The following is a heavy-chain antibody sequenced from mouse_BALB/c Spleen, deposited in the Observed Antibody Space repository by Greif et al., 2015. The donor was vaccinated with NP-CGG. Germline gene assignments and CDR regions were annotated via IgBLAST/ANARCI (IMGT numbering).Heavy chain of an antibody. CDR3: TRGNGYDPYAMDY. CDR2: IYPSDSYT. D-gene: IGHD2-2*01. CDR1: GYTFTSYW. V-gene: IGHV1-69*02. Sequence: VQLQQSGAELVRPGASVKLSCKASGYTFTSYWINWVKQRPGQGLEWIGNIYPSDSYTNYNQKFKDKATLTVDKSSSTAYMQLSSPTSEDSAVYYCTRGNGYDPYAMDYWGQGTSVTVSS. J-gene: IGHJ4*01.